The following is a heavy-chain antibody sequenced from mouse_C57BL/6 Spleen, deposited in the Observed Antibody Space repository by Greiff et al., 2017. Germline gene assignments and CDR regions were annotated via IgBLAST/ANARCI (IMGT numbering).Heavy chain of an antibody. J-gene: IGHJ3*01. CDR1: GYTFTSYW. CDR3: SYDGYYEGVAY. D-gene: IGHD2-3*01. Sequence: QVQLQQPGAELVKPGASVKVSCKASGYTFTSYWMHWVKQRPGQGLEWIGRIHPSDSDTNYNQKFKGNATLTVDKSSSTAYMQLSSLTSEDSAVYYCSYDGYYEGVAYWGQGTLVTVSA. CDR2: IHPSDSDT. V-gene: IGHV1-74*01.